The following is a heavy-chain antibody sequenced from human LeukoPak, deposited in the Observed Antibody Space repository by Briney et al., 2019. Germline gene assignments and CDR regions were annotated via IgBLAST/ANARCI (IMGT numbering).Heavy chain of an antibody. V-gene: IGHV4-4*07. CDR3: AREAMYCSGGSCYPNFDY. D-gene: IGHD2-15*01. J-gene: IGHJ4*02. CDR2: IYTSGST. Sequence: SETLSLTCTVSGGSISSYYWSWIRQPAGKGLEWIGRIYTSGSTNYNPSLKSRVTMSVDTSKNQFSLKLSSVTAADTAVYYSAREAMYCSGGSCYPNFDYWGQGTLVTVSS. CDR1: GGSISSYY.